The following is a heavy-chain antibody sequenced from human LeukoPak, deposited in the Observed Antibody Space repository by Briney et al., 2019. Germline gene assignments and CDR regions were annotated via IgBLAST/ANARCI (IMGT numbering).Heavy chain of an antibody. CDR1: GFTFSTYA. CDR2: ISGSGGST. V-gene: IGHV3-23*01. J-gene: IGHJ4*02. D-gene: IGHD4-17*01. Sequence: GGSLRLSCAASGFTFSTYAMSWVRQAPGKGLEWVSGISGSGGSTYYVDSVKGRFTISRDNSKNTLYLQMNSLRAEDTAVYYCAKESKASVTSRGAFDYWGQGTLVTVSS. CDR3: AKESKASVTSRGAFDY.